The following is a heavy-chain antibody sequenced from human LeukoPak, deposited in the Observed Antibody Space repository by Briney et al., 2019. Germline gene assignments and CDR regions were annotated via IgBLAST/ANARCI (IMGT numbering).Heavy chain of an antibody. CDR1: GGWGGDYY. D-gene: IGHD2/OR15-2a*01. V-gene: IGHV4-30-4*01. CDR3: ARHFIAAGTTFNWFDP. Sequence: PSETLSLTCTVSGGWGGDYYWSWIRQPPGKGLEWIGYIYYNGNTFYTPSLKSRVTISSDASKNQFSLKLSSVTAADTAVYYCARHFIAAGTTFNWFDPWGQGSLVIVSA. CDR2: IYYNGNT. J-gene: IGHJ5*02.